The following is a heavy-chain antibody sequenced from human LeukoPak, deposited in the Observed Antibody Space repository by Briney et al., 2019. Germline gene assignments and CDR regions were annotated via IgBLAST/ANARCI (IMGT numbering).Heavy chain of an antibody. V-gene: IGHV4-39*01. J-gene: IGHJ4*02. CDR3: ARQQYYDSSGYPGRFDY. CDR1: GGSISSYSYY. D-gene: IGHD3-22*01. CDR2: IYYSGTT. Sequence: SETLSLTCSVSGGSISSYSYYWGWIRQPPGKGLEWIGSIYYSGTTYYEPSLMGRVTISVDMSKNQFSLKLSSVTAADTAVYYCARQQYYDSSGYPGRFDYWGQGTLVTVSS.